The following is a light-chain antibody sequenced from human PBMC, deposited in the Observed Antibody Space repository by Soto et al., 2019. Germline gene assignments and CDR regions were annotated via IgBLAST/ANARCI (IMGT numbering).Light chain of an antibody. V-gene: IGLV1-44*01. CDR2: SNN. CDR3: AAGDDSLNGDLV. J-gene: IGLJ2*01. Sequence: QSVLTQPPSASGTPGQRVTISCSGSSSNIGSNTVNWYQQLPGTAPKLLIYSNNQRPSGVPDRFSGSKSGTSASLAISGLQSEDEADYYCAAGDDSLNGDLVFGGGTKLTVL. CDR1: SSNIGSNT.